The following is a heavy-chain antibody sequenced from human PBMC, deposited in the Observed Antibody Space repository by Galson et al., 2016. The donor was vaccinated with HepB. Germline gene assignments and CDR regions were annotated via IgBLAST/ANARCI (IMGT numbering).Heavy chain of an antibody. CDR3: ARGMRYFDWLLYL. J-gene: IGHJ4*02. CDR2: IYYRGST. Sequence: SETLSLTCTVSGGSISSYYWSWIRQPPGKGLEWIGYIYYRGSTNYSPSLKSRVTISVDTSKNQISLKLSSVTAADTAVYYCARGMRYFDWLLYLWGQGTLVTVSS. CDR1: GGSISSYY. V-gene: IGHV4-59*01. D-gene: IGHD3-9*01.